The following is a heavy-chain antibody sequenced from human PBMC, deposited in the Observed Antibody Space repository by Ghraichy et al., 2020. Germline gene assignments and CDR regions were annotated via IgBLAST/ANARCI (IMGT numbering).Heavy chain of an antibody. CDR2: ISGSGGST. D-gene: IGHD5-12*01. V-gene: IGHV3-23*01. J-gene: IGHJ4*02. CDR3: AKKGIVATIHLNYFDY. Sequence: GGSLRLSCAASGFTFSSYAMSWVRQAPGKGLEWVSAISGSGGSTYYADSVKGRFTISRDNSKNTLYLQMNSLRAEDTAVYYCAKKGIVATIHLNYFDYWGQGTLVTVSS. CDR1: GFTFSSYA.